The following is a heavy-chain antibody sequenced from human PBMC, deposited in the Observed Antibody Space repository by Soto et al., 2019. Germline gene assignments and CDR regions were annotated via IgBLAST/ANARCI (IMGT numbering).Heavy chain of an antibody. CDR2: VYYRGST. Sequence: PSLTLSLTCTVAGDSISDYYWSWIRQAPGKGLEWIGYVYYRGSTSYNPSLKTRISLSIDTSRKQFSLKLSSVTAADTAVYYCAREAWSIGYYYFDHWGQGTLVTVSS. CDR3: AREAWSIGYYYFDH. J-gene: IGHJ4*02. D-gene: IGHD3-22*01. CDR1: GDSISDYY. V-gene: IGHV4-59*01.